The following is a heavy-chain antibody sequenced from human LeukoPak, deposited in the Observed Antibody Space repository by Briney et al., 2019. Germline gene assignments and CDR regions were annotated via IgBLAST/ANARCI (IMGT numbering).Heavy chain of an antibody. Sequence: SETLSLTCAISGGSISSGGYSWSWIRQPPGKGLEWIGYIYHSGSTYYNPSLKSRVTISVDRSKNQFSLKLSSVTAADTAVYYCARSSGYPNYYFDYWGQGTLVTVSS. V-gene: IGHV4-30-2*01. D-gene: IGHD3-22*01. CDR3: ARSSGYPNYYFDY. CDR2: IYHSGST. CDR1: GGSISSGGYS. J-gene: IGHJ4*02.